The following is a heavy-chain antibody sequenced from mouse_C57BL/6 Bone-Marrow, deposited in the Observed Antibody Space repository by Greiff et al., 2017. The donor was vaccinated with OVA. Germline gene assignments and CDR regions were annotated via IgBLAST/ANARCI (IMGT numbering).Heavy chain of an antibody. D-gene: IGHD1-1*01. Sequence: DVKLVESGGGLVKPGGSLKLSCAASGFTFSSYPMSWVRQTPEKRLEWVATISGGGGNTYYPDSVKGRFTISRDNAKNTLYLQMSSLRSEDTALYYCARRDYYGSWYYFDYWGQGTTLTVSS. CDR3: ARRDYYGSWYYFDY. V-gene: IGHV5-9*01. CDR2: ISGGGGNT. CDR1: GFTFSSYP. J-gene: IGHJ2*01.